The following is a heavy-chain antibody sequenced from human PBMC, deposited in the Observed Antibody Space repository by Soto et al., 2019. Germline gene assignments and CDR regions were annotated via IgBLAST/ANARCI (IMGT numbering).Heavy chain of an antibody. J-gene: IGHJ4*02. D-gene: IGHD3-10*01. CDR3: ARGRNIMVRGPEGDY. Sequence: SETLSLTCAVYGGSFSGYYWSWIRQPPGKGLEWIGEINHSGSTNYNPSLKSRVTISVDTSKNQFSLKLSSVTAADTAVYYCARGRNIMVRGPEGDYWGQGTLVTVSS. CDR2: INHSGST. V-gene: IGHV4-34*01. CDR1: GGSFSGYY.